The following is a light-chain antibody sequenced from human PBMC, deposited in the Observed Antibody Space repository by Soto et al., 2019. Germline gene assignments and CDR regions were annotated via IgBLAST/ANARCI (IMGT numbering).Light chain of an antibody. CDR2: VAS. CDR3: QQYHSSHT. J-gene: IGKJ1*01. V-gene: IGKV3-20*01. Sequence: IVVTQSLSTLSLSQGERATLSCRASQSVRGYLAWYQHKPGQAPRLLIYVASSRAAGIPDRFSGSGSGTDFTLTISRLEPEDFAVYYCQQYHSSHTFGQGTKVDIK. CDR1: QSVRGY.